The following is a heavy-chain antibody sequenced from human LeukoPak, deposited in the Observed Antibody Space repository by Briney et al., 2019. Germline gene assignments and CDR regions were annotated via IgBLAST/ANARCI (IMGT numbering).Heavy chain of an antibody. J-gene: IGHJ4*02. CDR1: GFTFSNYW. D-gene: IGHD3-22*01. V-gene: IGHV3-74*03. CDR3: ARDDSSGYWSLDY. Sequence: GGSLRLSCAASGFTFSNYWIHWVRQAPGKGLVWVSRIDNAGSITTYVDSVKGRFTISRDNAENTLYLQMNSLRVEDTAVYYCARDDSSGYWSLDYWGQGTLVTVSS. CDR2: IDNAGSIT.